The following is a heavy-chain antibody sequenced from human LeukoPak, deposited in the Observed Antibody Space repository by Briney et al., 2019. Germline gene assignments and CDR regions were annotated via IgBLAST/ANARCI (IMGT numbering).Heavy chain of an antibody. D-gene: IGHD2-15*01. CDR2: IKQDGSEK. Sequence: GGSLRLSCAASGFTFSSYWMSWVRQAPGKGLEWVANIKQDGSEKYYVDSVKGRFTISRDNAKNSLYLQMNSLRAEDTAVYYCAREGYCSGGSCYESYFDYWGQGTLATVSS. J-gene: IGHJ4*02. CDR3: AREGYCSGGSCYESYFDY. CDR1: GFTFSSYW. V-gene: IGHV3-7*01.